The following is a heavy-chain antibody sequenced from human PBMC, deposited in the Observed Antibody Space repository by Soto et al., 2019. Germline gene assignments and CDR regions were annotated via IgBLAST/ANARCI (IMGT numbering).Heavy chain of an antibody. CDR2: IDWNDDK. D-gene: IGHD2-8*02. J-gene: IGHJ5*02. Sequence: SGPTLVNPTQTLTMTCTVSGFSLTTSEMRVSWIRQPPGKALEWLARIDWNDDKFYSTSLKTRLTISKDNSKNQVVLTMTNMDPVDTATYYCAQSYCTSDNCHRGCWFDPWGQGTLVTVSS. CDR1: GFSLTTSEMR. CDR3: AQSYCTSDNCHRGCWFDP. V-gene: IGHV2-70*04.